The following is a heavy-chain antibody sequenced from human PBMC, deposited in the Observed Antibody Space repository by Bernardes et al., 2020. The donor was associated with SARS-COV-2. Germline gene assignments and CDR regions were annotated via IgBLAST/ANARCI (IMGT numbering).Heavy chain of an antibody. CDR2: INHTGTT. CDR1: GESLSAYY. Sequence: TLSLTCAVSGESLSAYYWSWIRRPPGKGLEWIGEINHTGTTNRNPSLKSRVTLSIDTSKNEFSLRLTSVSAADTAVYYCARYQGGRVSGNYYGMDVWGQGTTVTVSS. V-gene: IGHV4-34*01. J-gene: IGHJ6*02. CDR3: ARYQGGRVSGNYYGMDV. D-gene: IGHD1-26*01.